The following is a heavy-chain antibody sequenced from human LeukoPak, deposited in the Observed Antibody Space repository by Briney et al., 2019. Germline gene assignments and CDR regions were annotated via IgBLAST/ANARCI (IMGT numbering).Heavy chain of an antibody. D-gene: IGHD3-16*01. CDR1: GGSISSYH. V-gene: IGHV4-59*13. CDR3: ARGVSGSYVFDS. J-gene: IGHJ4*02. CDR2: IYYSGGN. Sequence: SETLSLTCTVYGGSISSYHWSWIRQPPGKGLEWIGYIYYSGGNNYNPSLKSRVSISVDTPKNQFCLKLNSVTAADTAAYYCARGVSGSYVFDSWGQGTLVTVSS.